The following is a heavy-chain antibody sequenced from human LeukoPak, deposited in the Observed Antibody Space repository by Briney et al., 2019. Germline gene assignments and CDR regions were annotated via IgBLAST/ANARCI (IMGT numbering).Heavy chain of an antibody. CDR2: IYYRVTS. J-gene: IGHJ4*02. V-gene: IGHV4-59*01. CDR3: ARAVGGDGSGSL. CDR1: GDSIRTYY. D-gene: IGHD3-10*01. Sequence: SETLSLTCTVSGDSIRTYYWSWIRQPPGKGLEWIGYIYYRVTSDYNPSLKSRVTMSVDMSTRQISLKLSSVTAADTAVYYCARAVGGDGSGSLWGPGTLVTVSS.